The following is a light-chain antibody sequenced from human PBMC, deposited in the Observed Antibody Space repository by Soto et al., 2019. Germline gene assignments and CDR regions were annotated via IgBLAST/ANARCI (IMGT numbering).Light chain of an antibody. CDR3: QQYDNLPLT. CDR2: DAS. Sequence: DIQMTQSPSSLSASVGDRVTITCQASQDISNYLNWYQQKPGKAPKLLIYDASNLETAVPSRFSGSGSGTDFTFTISSLQPKDIATYYCQQYDNLPLTFGGGTKVEIK. CDR1: QDISNY. V-gene: IGKV1-33*01. J-gene: IGKJ4*01.